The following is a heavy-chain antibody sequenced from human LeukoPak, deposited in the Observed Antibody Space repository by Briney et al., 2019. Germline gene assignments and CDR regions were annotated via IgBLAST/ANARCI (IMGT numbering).Heavy chain of an antibody. CDR1: GFTFSSYG. J-gene: IGHJ4*02. V-gene: IGHV3-33*01. CDR3: AREHSGSYYGENY. Sequence: PGGSLRLSCAVSGFTFSSYGMHWVRQAPGKGLEWVAVIWYDGSNKYYADSVKGRFTISRDNAKNSLYLQMNSLRDEDTAVYYCAREHSGSYYGENYWGQGTLVTVSS. CDR2: IWYDGSNK. D-gene: IGHD1-26*01.